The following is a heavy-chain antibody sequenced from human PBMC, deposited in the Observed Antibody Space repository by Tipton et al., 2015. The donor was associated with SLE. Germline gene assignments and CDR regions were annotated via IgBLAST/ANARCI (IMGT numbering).Heavy chain of an antibody. CDR2: MNPNSGEI. J-gene: IGHJ5*02. D-gene: IGHD2-8*02. CDR1: GYTFSNQN. Sequence: QLVQSGAEVKKPGASVKVSCKASGYTFSNQNINWLRQDPGQGRERMGWMNPNSGEISSGQKFHDRVNMTRDNSISTAYMELTGLRSEDTAVYYCARDNSNAYWWWFDPWGQGSLVTVSS. CDR3: ARDNSNAYWWWFDP. V-gene: IGHV1-8*01.